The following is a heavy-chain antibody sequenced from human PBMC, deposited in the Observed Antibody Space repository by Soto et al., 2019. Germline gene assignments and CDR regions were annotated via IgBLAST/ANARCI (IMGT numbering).Heavy chain of an antibody. CDR2: MNANSGKT. CDR1: GYTFTNYD. CDR3: ARGTLLLETWVLDV. V-gene: IGHV1-8*01. Sequence: VQLVQSGAEVKKPGASVKVSCKASGYTFTNYDITWVRQSTGHGLEWMGWMNANSGKTGYARKLQGRVAMTRNTSISTDYMELSSLRSEDTSVYYCARGTLLLETWVLDVWGQGTTVTVSS. D-gene: IGHD3-22*01. J-gene: IGHJ6*02.